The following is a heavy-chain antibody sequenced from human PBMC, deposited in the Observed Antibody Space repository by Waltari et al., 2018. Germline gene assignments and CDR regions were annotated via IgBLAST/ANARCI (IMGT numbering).Heavy chain of an antibody. CDR2: IMVTGGNT. J-gene: IGHJ4*02. CDR3: ASQVDFALVPVERHFDS. D-gene: IGHD2-8*02. Sequence: EVQLLESGGGLVQPGGSLRLSCAASGFSFSNYAMSWVRQAPGKGLDYVSAIMVTGGNTYYADSVKGRFTVSRDNSKNTLFLQMNSPRAEDTATYYCASQVDFALVPVERHFDSWGQGTLVTVSP. CDR1: GFSFSNYA. V-gene: IGHV3-23*01.